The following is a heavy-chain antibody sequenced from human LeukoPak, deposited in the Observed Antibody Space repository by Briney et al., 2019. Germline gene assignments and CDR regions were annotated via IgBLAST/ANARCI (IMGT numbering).Heavy chain of an antibody. CDR3: ARDESPYGDLIDY. CDR2: ISYDGSNK. J-gene: IGHJ4*02. D-gene: IGHD4-17*01. Sequence: PGRSLRLSCAASGFTFSSYAMHWVRQAPGKGLEWVAVISYDGSNKYYADSVKGRFTISRDNSKNTLYLQMNSLRAEDTAVYYCARDESPYGDLIDYWGQETLVTVSS. V-gene: IGHV3-30-3*01. CDR1: GFTFSSYA.